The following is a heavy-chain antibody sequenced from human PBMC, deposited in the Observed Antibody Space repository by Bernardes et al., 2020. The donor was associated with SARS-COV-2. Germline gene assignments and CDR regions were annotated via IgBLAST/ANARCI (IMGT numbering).Heavy chain of an antibody. V-gene: IGHV1-2*04. CDR2: INPNSGGT. CDR1: GYTFTGYY. J-gene: IGHJ6*02. D-gene: IGHD6-6*01. CDR3: ARAGSAARGGYYYYGMDV. Sequence: ASVKVSCKASGYTFTGYYMHWVRQAPGQGLEWMGWINPNSGGTNYAQKFQGWVTMTRDTSISTAYMELSRLRSDDTAVYYCARAGSAARGGYYYYGMDVWDQGTTVTVAS.